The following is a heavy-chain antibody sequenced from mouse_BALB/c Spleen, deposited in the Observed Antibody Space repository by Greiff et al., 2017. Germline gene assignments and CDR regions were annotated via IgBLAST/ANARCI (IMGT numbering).Heavy chain of an antibody. CDR3: ARGYYLYAMDY. CDR2: IDPANGNT. V-gene: IGHV14-3*02. CDR1: GFNIKDTY. D-gene: IGHD1-1*01. J-gene: IGHJ4*01. Sequence: EVKLQQSGAELVKPGASVKLSCTASGFNIKDTYMHWVKQRPEQGLEWIGRIDPANGNTKYDPKFQGKATITADTSSNTAYLQLSSLTSEDTAVYYCARGYYLYAMDYWGQGTSVTVSS.